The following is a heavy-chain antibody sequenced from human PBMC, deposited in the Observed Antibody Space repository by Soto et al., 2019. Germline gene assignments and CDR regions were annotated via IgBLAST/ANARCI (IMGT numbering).Heavy chain of an antibody. CDR3: AKGLNFLAVGPTDDY. V-gene: IGHV3-23*01. CDR1: GFTFNIYA. CDR2: ISGSGAGT. J-gene: IGHJ4*01. D-gene: IGHD6-19*01. Sequence: HPGGSLRLSCAASGFTFNIYAMSWVRQAPGKGLEWVSAISGSGAGTYYADSVKGRFTTSRDNSKNTLYLQMNSLRTEDTAVYYCAKGLNFLAVGPTDDYWGQGTLVTVSS.